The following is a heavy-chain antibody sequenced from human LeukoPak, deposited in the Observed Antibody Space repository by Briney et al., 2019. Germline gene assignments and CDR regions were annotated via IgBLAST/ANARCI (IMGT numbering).Heavy chain of an antibody. CDR2: ISGSGGST. D-gene: IGHD5/OR15-5a*01. CDR3: AKDQGLPGYYYYMGV. V-gene: IGHV3-23*01. J-gene: IGHJ6*03. Sequence: GGSLRLSCAASGFTFSNYVMSWVRQAPGKGLEWVSAISGSGGSTYYADSVKGRFTISRDNSKNTLYLQMNSLRAEDTAVYYCAKDQGLPGYYYYMGVWGKGTTVTISS. CDR1: GFTFSNYV.